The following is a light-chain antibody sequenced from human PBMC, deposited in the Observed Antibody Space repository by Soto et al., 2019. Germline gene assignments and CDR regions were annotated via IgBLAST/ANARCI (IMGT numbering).Light chain of an antibody. V-gene: IGKV3-20*01. Sequence: EIALTQSPGTLSLSPGERATLSCRASQSVGSSFLAWYQQKPGQAPRLLIHGASTRATGVPDRFSGSGSGTDFTLTISRLEPEDFAVYYCQQYGSSSGTFGQGTKVEIK. CDR1: QSVGSSF. J-gene: IGKJ1*01. CDR3: QQYGSSSGT. CDR2: GAS.